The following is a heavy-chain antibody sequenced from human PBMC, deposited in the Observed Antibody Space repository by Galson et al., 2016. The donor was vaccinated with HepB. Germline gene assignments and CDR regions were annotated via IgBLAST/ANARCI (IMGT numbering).Heavy chain of an antibody. V-gene: IGHV3-23*01. D-gene: IGHD1-26*01. CDR1: GFTFSKFA. CDR3: AKDAGLLDWYFDL. CDR2: IAHSGYST. J-gene: IGHJ2*01. Sequence: SLRLSCAASGFTFSKFATTWVRQAPGKGLQWVATIAHSGYSTYYSDSVKGRFTISRDNSKNTLNLQMNSLRAEDTAMYYCAKDAGLLDWYFDLWGRGTLVTVSS.